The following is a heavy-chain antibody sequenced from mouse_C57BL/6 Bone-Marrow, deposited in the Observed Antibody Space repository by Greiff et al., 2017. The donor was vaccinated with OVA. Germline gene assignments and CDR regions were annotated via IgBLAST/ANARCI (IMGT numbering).Heavy chain of an antibody. Sequence: DVQLVESGGGLVQPGGSLSLSCAASGFTFTDYYMSWVRQPPGKALEWLGFIRNKANGYTTEYSASVKGRFTISRDNSQSILYLQMNALRAEDSATYYCASLYYYGSSSCAMDYWGQGTSVTVSS. CDR2: IRNKANGYTT. J-gene: IGHJ4*01. CDR3: ASLYYYGSSSCAMDY. D-gene: IGHD1-1*01. CDR1: GFTFTDYY. V-gene: IGHV7-3*01.